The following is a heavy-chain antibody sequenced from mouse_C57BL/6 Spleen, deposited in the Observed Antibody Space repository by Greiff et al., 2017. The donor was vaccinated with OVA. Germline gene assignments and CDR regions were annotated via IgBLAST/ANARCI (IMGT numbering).Heavy chain of an antibody. CDR2: ISSGGSYT. V-gene: IGHV5-6*01. D-gene: IGHD2-3*01. Sequence: EVQRVESGGDLVKPGGSLKLSCAASGFTFSSYGMSWVRQTPDKRLEWVATISSGGSYTYYPDSVKGRFTISRDNAKNTLYLQMSSLKSEDTAMYYCARRWLEGYFDVWGTGTTGTVSS. CDR3: ARRWLEGYFDV. J-gene: IGHJ1*03. CDR1: GFTFSSYG.